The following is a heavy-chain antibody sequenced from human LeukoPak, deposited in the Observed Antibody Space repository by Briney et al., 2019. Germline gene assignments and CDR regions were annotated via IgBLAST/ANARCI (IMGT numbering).Heavy chain of an antibody. CDR1: GYSISSGYY. Sequence: SETLSLTCAVSGYSISSGYYWGWIRQPPGKGLEWVGSIFHSGSTYYNPSLKSRVTISVDTSKNQFSLKLSSMTAADTAVYYCARGASFGYWGQGTLVTVSS. J-gene: IGHJ4*02. CDR2: IFHSGST. CDR3: ARGASFGY. V-gene: IGHV4-38-2*01.